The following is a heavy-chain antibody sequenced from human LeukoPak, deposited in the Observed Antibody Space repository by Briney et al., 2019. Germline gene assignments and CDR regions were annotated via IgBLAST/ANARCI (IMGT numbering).Heavy chain of an antibody. Sequence: GESLKIYCKGAGYSFTNYWIGWVRQMPGKGLEWMGIIYPGDSDTRYSPSFQGQVIISVDKSISTAYLQWSSLKASDTAMYYCARHGVVEPFDYWGQGTLVTVSS. D-gene: IGHD2-2*01. CDR2: IYPGDSDT. V-gene: IGHV5-51*01. CDR3: ARHGVVEPFDY. CDR1: GYSFTNYW. J-gene: IGHJ4*02.